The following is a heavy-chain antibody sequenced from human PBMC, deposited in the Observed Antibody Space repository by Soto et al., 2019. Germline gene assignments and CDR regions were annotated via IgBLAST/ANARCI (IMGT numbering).Heavy chain of an antibody. V-gene: IGHV3-74*01. CDR2: INNDGSAA. Sequence: PGGSLRLSCAASGFTFSSYWMHWVRQVPGKGLVWVSLINNDGSAATYADSVKGRFTISRDNAKNTVYLQMNSLRAEDTAVYYCVRDLSIAVAGWFDPWGQGTLVTVSS. D-gene: IGHD6-19*01. CDR3: VRDLSIAVAGWFDP. J-gene: IGHJ5*02. CDR1: GFTFSSYW.